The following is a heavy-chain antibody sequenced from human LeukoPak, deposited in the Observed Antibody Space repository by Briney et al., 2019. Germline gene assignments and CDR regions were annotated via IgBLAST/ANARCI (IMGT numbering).Heavy chain of an antibody. V-gene: IGHV4-34*01. J-gene: IGHJ4*02. CDR1: GTSFSGSY. CDR2: INHSGST. Sequence: SETLSLTCAVYGTSFSGSYWTWIRQPPGKGLEWIGEINHSGSTDYYPSLRSRVSISVDTSKNQFSLMLTSVTAADTAVYYCSGRPHGFHRYYFDYWGQGTLVTVSS. D-gene: IGHD6-25*01. CDR3: SGRPHGFHRYYFDY.